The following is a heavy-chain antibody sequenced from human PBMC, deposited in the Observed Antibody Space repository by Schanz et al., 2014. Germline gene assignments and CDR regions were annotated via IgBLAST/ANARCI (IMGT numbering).Heavy chain of an antibody. CDR1: GFTFSAYY. CDR3: TADLWFGAVWGVW. Sequence: PGGSLRLSCAASGFTFSAYYMDWVRQAPGKGLEWVSALSEGGGGTHYADSVRGRFTISSDSSKNTLYLQMSSLRADDTAVYYCTADLWFGAVWGVWWGQGTLVTVSS. D-gene: IGHD3-10*01. J-gene: IGHJ4*02. CDR2: LSEGGGGT. V-gene: IGHV3-23*01.